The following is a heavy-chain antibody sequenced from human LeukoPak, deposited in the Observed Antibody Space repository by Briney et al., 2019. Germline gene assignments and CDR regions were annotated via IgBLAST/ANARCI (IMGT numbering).Heavy chain of an antibody. V-gene: IGHV1-8*01. Sequence: GASVKVSCKASGYTFTSYDINWVRQATGQGLEWMGWMNPNSGNTGYAQKFQGRVTMTRNTSISTAYMELSSLRSEDTAVYYCARGPGQYDYVWGGYRYTEYWFDPWGQGTLVTVSS. CDR2: MNPNSGNT. D-gene: IGHD3-16*02. CDR3: ARGPGQYDYVWGGYRYTEYWFDP. CDR1: GYTFTSYD. J-gene: IGHJ5*02.